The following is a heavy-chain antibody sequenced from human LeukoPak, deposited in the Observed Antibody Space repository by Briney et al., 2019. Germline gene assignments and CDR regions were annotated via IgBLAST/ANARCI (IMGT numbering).Heavy chain of an antibody. Sequence: GESLKISCKGSGYSFTTYWISWVRQMPGKGLEWMGRIDPSDSYTNYSPSFQGHVTMSAGRSISTAYLQWSSLKASDTALYYCARQAVDYYYGMDVWGQGTTVTVSS. CDR1: GYSFTTYW. J-gene: IGHJ6*02. D-gene: IGHD6-25*01. CDR3: ARQAVDYYYGMDV. V-gene: IGHV5-10-1*01. CDR2: IDPSDSYT.